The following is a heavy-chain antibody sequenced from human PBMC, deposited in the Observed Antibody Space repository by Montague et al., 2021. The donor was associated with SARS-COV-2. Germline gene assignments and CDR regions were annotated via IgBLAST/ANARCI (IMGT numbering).Heavy chain of an antibody. CDR2: IFHSGIT. CDR1: GGSISSYY. D-gene: IGHD1-20*01. V-gene: IGHV4-59*13. Sequence: SETLSLTCSVSGGSISSYYWSWIRQSPGKGLEWIGYIFHSGITDYNPSLKSRVTISVDTSKNQFSLQLNSVTAADSAVYYCARAEYNWSYWFDPWGQGTLVTVSS. CDR3: ARAEYNWSYWFDP. J-gene: IGHJ5*02.